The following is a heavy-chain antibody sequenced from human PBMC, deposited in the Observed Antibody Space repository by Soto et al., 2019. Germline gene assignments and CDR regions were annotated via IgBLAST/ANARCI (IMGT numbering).Heavy chain of an antibody. Sequence: SETLSLTCTVSGGSIISSSYYWGWIRQPPGKGLEWIGSIYYSGNTYYTPSLKSRVTISVDTSKNQFSLKLSSVTAADTAVYYCAREGGRYCSGGSCQVDYWGQGTLVTVSS. D-gene: IGHD2-15*01. J-gene: IGHJ4*02. V-gene: IGHV4-39*02. CDR1: GGSIISSSYY. CDR3: AREGGRYCSGGSCQVDY. CDR2: IYYSGNT.